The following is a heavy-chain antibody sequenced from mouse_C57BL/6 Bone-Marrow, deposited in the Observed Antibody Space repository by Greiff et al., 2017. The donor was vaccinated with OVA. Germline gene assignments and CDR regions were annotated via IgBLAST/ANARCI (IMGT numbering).Heavy chain of an antibody. D-gene: IGHD2-3*01. J-gene: IGHJ2*01. Sequence: EVQVVESGGGLVKPGGSLKLSCAASGFTFSSYAMSWVRQTPEKRLEWVATISDGGSYTYYPDNVKGRFTISRDNAKNNLYLQMSHLKSEDTAMYYCARAPYDFDDWGQGTTLTVSS. CDR3: ARAPYDFDD. V-gene: IGHV5-4*01. CDR2: ISDGGSYT. CDR1: GFTFSSYA.